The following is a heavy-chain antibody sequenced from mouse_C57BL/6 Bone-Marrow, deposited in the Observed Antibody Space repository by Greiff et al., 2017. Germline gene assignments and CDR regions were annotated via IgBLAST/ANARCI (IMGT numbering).Heavy chain of an antibody. V-gene: IGHV1-69*01. CDR3: ARRGDFDY. Sequence: QVQLQQPGAELVMPGASVKLSCKASGYTFTSYWMHWVKQRPGQGLEWIGEIDPSDSYTNYNQKLKGKSTLTVDKSSSTAYMQLSSLTSEDSAVYYCARRGDFDYWGQGTTLTVSS. J-gene: IGHJ2*01. CDR1: GYTFTSYW. CDR2: IDPSDSYT.